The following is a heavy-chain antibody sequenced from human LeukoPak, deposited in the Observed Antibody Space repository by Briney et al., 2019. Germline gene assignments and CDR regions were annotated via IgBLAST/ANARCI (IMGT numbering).Heavy chain of an antibody. CDR1: GGSISSSSHY. CDR2: IYYSGST. Sequence: SETLSLTCTVSGGSISSSSHYWDWIRQPPGKGLEWIGSIYYSGSTYYNPSLKSRVSISVDTSKNQFSLKLSSVTAADTAVYYCASGHTGEVVPYYFDYWAREPWSPSPQ. J-gene: IGHJ4*02. CDR3: ASGHTGEVVPYYFDY. D-gene: IGHD2-15*01. V-gene: IGHV4-39*01.